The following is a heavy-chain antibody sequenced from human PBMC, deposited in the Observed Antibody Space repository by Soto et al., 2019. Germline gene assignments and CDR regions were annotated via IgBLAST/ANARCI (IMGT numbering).Heavy chain of an antibody. CDR2: ISGSGGST. V-gene: IGHV3-23*01. CDR3: AKALEDYYDSSGYYYYFDY. J-gene: IGHJ4*01. Sequence: GGSLRLSCAASGFTFSSYAMSWVRQAPGKGLEWVSAISGSGGSTYYADSVKGRFTISRDNSKNTLYLQMNSLRAEDTAVYYCAKALEDYYDSSGYYYYFDYWGQEPWSPSPQ. CDR1: GFTFSSYA. D-gene: IGHD3-22*01.